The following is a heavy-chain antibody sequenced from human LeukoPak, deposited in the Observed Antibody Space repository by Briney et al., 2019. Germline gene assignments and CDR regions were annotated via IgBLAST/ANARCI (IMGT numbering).Heavy chain of an antibody. Sequence: SETLSLTCTVSGGSVSSGSYYWSWIRQPPGKGLEWIGYIYYSGSTNYNPSLKSRVTISVDTSKNQFSLKLSSVTAADTAVYYCARDFYGSGSPTPGYWGQGTLVTVSS. V-gene: IGHV4-61*01. J-gene: IGHJ4*02. CDR2: IYYSGST. CDR3: ARDFYGSGSPTPGY. D-gene: IGHD3-10*01. CDR1: GGSVSSGSYY.